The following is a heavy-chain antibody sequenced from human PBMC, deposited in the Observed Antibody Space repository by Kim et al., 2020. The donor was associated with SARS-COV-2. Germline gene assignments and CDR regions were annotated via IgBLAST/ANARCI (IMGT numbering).Heavy chain of an antibody. CDR3: ARDRRGYSGYLDY. D-gene: IGHD1-26*01. J-gene: IGHJ4*02. V-gene: IGHV4-59*01. Sequence: NPSLKSRVTISVDTSKNQFSMRLGSVTAADTAVYFCARDRRGYSGYLDYWGQGTLVTVSS.